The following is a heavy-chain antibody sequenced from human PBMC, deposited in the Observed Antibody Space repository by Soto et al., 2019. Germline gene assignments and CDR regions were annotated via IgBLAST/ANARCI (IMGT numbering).Heavy chain of an antibody. V-gene: IGHV3-66*01. CDR2: IYSGGST. Sequence: EVQLVESGGGLVQPGGSLRLSCAASGFTVSSNYMSWVRQAPGKGLEWVSVIYSGGSTYYADSVKGRFTISRDNSKNTLYLQMNSLRAEDTAVYYCARDGLAAFGTGDYWGQGTLVTVSS. J-gene: IGHJ4*02. D-gene: IGHD1-1*01. CDR3: ARDGLAAFGTGDY. CDR1: GFTVSSNY.